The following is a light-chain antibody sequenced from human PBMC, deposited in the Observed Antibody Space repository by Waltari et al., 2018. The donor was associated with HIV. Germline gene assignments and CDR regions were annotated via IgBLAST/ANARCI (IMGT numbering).Light chain of an antibody. CDR2: EVT. Sequence: QSALTQPASVSGSPGPSIPISCTGINNATGTNNYVSWYQQHPGKAPTLLIYEVTSRPLGVSHRFSGSKSDTTASLTISELQPEDESHYYCTSYKTGGTILFGGGT. J-gene: IGLJ2*01. CDR3: TSYKTGGTIL. CDR1: NNATGTNNY. V-gene: IGLV2-14*01.